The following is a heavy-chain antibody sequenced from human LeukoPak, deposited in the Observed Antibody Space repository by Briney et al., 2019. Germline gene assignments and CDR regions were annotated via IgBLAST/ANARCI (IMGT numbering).Heavy chain of an antibody. D-gene: IGHD3-9*01. CDR2: ISAGGDGT. V-gene: IGHV3-23*01. CDR3: AKVVFPFLTGCVY. Sequence: GGSLRLSCVASTFSFSRYPMGWVRQAPGKGLEWVSGISAGGDGTYYADPVKGRFTISRDNSKNTLYLQMNSLRAEDTAVYYCAKVVFPFLTGCVYWGQGTLVTVSS. J-gene: IGHJ4*02. CDR1: TFSFSRYP.